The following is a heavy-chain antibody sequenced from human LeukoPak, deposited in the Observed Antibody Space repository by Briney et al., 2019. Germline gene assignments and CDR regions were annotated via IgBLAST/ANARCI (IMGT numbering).Heavy chain of an antibody. J-gene: IGHJ4*02. Sequence: GGSLRLSCAASGFTYSSYWMHWVRQVPGKGLVWVARINPGGSSITYADSVKGRFTISRDNAKNTLYLQMDSLRAEDTGVYYCARSNQADDYWGQGTLVTVSS. CDR1: GFTYSSYW. V-gene: IGHV3-74*01. CDR2: INPGGSSI. D-gene: IGHD1-14*01. CDR3: ARSNQADDY.